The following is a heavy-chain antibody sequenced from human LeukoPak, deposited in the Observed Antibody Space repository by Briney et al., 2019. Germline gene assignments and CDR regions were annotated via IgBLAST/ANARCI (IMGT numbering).Heavy chain of an antibody. CDR1: GFTFTSYG. D-gene: IGHD3-16*01. V-gene: IGHV3-30*18. Sequence: GGSLRLSCAASGFTFTSYGMHWVRQAPGKGLEGVAVVSYDGSSKYYADSVKGRFTISRDNSKNTLSLQMNSLSAEDTALYYCAKDVARGGIKGSFDYWGQGTLVTVSS. CDR2: VSYDGSSK. CDR3: AKDVARGGIKGSFDY. J-gene: IGHJ4*02.